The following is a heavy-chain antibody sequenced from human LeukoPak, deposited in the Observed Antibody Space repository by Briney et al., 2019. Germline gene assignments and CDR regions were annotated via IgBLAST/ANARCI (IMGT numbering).Heavy chain of an antibody. D-gene: IGHD6-19*01. CDR1: GFTFSSYS. V-gene: IGHV3-21*01. Sequence: GGSLRLSCAASGFTFSSYSMNWVRQAPGKGLEWVSSISSSSSYIYYADSVKGRFTISRDNAKNSLYLQMNSLRAEDTAVYYCARGARVDGGDYYYYMDVWGKGTTVTVSS. CDR3: ARGARVDGGDYYYYMDV. CDR2: ISSSSSYI. J-gene: IGHJ6*03.